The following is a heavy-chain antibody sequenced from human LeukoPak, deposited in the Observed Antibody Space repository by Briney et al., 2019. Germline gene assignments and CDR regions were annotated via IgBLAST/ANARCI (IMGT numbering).Heavy chain of an antibody. V-gene: IGHV3-7*01. CDR3: ARDLAGPPQEAFDI. J-gene: IGHJ3*02. CDR1: GFTFSSYW. Sequence: GGSLRLSCAAAGFTFSSYWMNWVRQAPGKGLEWVANIKKDGSERYYVDSVKGRFTISRDNTKKSLYLQMNTLRAEDTAVYYCARDLAGPPQEAFDIWGQGTMVTVSS. CDR2: IKKDGSER.